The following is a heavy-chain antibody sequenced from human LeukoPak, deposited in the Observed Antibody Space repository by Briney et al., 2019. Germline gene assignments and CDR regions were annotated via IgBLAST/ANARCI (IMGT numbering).Heavy chain of an antibody. V-gene: IGHV3-30-3*01. CDR3: AIGGTYTTTSTASY. Sequence: GGSLRLSCAASEFTFSNYALHWVRQAPGKGLQWVAVISYDGNTIHYADSVKGRFIISRDTSKNTLYLQMSSLRTEDSAVFYCAIGGTYTTTSTASYWGQGTLVTVSS. CDR2: ISYDGNTI. CDR1: EFTFSNYA. D-gene: IGHD2-2*02. J-gene: IGHJ4*02.